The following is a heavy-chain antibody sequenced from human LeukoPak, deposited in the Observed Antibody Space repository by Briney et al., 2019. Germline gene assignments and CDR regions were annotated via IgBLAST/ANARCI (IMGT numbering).Heavy chain of an antibody. Sequence: GGTLRLSCAASGFTFSSYGMHWVRQAPGKGLEWVAFIRYDGSNKYYADSVKGRFTISRDNSKNTLYLQMNSLRAEDTAVYYCAKVGIYCSSTSCYLYYYYMDVWGKGTTVTISS. CDR3: AKVGIYCSSTSCYLYYYYMDV. CDR1: GFTFSSYG. J-gene: IGHJ6*03. D-gene: IGHD2-2*01. CDR2: IRYDGSNK. V-gene: IGHV3-30*02.